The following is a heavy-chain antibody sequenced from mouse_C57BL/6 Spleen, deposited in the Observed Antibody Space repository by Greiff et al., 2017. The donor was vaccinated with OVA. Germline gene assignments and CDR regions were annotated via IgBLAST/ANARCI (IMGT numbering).Heavy chain of an antibody. CDR1: GFSLTSYA. J-gene: IGHJ4*01. Sequence: VKLVESGPGLVAPSQSLSITCTVSGFSLTSYAISWVRQPPGKGLEWLGVIWTGGGTNYNSALKSRLSISKDNSKSEVFLKMNSLQTDDTAKYDWARNGITTVVDAMDYWGQGTSVTVSS. CDR3: ARNGITTVVDAMDY. CDR2: IWTGGGT. V-gene: IGHV2-9-1*01. D-gene: IGHD1-1*01.